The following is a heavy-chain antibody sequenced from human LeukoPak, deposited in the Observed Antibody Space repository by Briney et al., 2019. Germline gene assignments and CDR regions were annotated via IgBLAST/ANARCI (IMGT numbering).Heavy chain of an antibody. Sequence: ASVKVACKASGYTFTGYYMHWVRQAPGQGLEWMGWINPNSGGTNYAQKFQGRVTMTRDTSISTAYMELSRLRSDDTAVYYCARERTLTSCYDYWGQGTLVTVSS. J-gene: IGHJ4*02. CDR2: INPNSGGT. V-gene: IGHV1-2*02. CDR3: ARERTLTSCYDY. CDR1: GYTFTGYY. D-gene: IGHD2-15*01.